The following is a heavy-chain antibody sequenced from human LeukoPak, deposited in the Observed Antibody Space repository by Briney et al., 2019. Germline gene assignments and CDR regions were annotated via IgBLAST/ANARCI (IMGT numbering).Heavy chain of an antibody. CDR1: GYPFTNYG. CDR3: ARRSTLYSSGRFYFDY. D-gene: IGHD6-19*01. CDR2: ISAHDGTR. J-gene: IGHJ4*02. V-gene: IGHV1-18*01. Sequence: ASVKVSARPSGYPFTNYGTTWVRQAPGRGLEGMDWISAHDGTRNYALKHEDRVTMTTDTSTSTAYMELRGLRSDDTAVYYCARRSTLYSSGRFYFDYWAREPWSPSPQ.